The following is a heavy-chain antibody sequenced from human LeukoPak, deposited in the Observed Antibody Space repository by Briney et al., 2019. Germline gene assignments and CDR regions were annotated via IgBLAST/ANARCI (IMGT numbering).Heavy chain of an antibody. CDR3: ARDRVMYYYFGMDV. Sequence: GGSLRLSRVASGFTLSNYGIHWVRPAPGKGLEGIGVISYDGVNKYQADSVKGRLTMSRDNSKNTPFLQMYSLRAEDTAVYYCARDRVMYYYFGMDVWGQGTTVTVSS. V-gene: IGHV3-30*03. D-gene: IGHD3-3*01. CDR2: ISYDGVNK. J-gene: IGHJ6*02. CDR1: GFTLSNYG.